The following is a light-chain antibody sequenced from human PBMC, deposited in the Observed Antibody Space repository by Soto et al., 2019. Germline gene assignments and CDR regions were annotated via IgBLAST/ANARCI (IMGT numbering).Light chain of an antibody. V-gene: IGKV3-15*01. J-gene: IGKJ1*01. CDR1: QSVSSN. Sequence: EIVMTQSPATLSVSPGERATLSCRASQSVSSNLAWYQQKPGQAPRLLIYAASARATGIPARFSGSGSGTEFTLTISRLEPEDFAVYYCQQYGSLGTFGQGTKVDI. CDR3: QQYGSLGT. CDR2: AAS.